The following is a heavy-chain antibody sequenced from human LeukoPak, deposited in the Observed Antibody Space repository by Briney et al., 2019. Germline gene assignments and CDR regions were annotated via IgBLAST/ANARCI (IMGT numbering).Heavy chain of an antibody. Sequence: SETLSLTCTVSGGSISSSNYYWGWIRQPPGKGLEWIGSIYYSGSTYYNPSLKSRVTISVDTSKNQFSLKLSSVTAADTAMYYCARGRDGYNNYWGRGTLVTVSS. CDR2: IYYSGST. V-gene: IGHV4-39*07. J-gene: IGHJ4*02. D-gene: IGHD5-24*01. CDR1: GGSISSSNYY. CDR3: ARGRDGYNNY.